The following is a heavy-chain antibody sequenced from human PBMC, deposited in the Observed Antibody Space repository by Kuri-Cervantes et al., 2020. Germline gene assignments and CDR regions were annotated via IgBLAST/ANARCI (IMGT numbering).Heavy chain of an antibody. CDR3: ARGGGTFGGVIARGWYYFDY. J-gene: IGHJ4*02. CDR1: GFTFSSYS. V-gene: IGHV3-21*01. CDR2: ISSSSSYI. D-gene: IGHD3-16*02. Sequence: GGSLRLSCAASGFTFSSYSMNWVRQAPGKGLEWVSSISSSSSYIYYADSVKGRFTISIDNAKNSLYLQMNSLRAEDTAVYYCARGGGTFGGVIARGWYYFDYWGQGTLVTVSS.